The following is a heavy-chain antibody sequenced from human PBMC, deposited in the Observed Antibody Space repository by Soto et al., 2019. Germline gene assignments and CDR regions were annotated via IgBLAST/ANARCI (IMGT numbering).Heavy chain of an antibody. CDR2: ISGSGGST. D-gene: IGHD6-19*01. CDR1: GFTFSSYA. CDR3: AKVLGQWLVGGKFDY. Sequence: EVQLLESGGGLVQPGGSLRLSCAASGFTFSSYAMSWVRQAPGKGLEWVSAISGSGGSTYYADSVKGRFTISRDNSKNTRYLQMNGLRAEDTAVYYCAKVLGQWLVGGKFDYWGRGTLVTVSS. J-gene: IGHJ4*02. V-gene: IGHV3-23*01.